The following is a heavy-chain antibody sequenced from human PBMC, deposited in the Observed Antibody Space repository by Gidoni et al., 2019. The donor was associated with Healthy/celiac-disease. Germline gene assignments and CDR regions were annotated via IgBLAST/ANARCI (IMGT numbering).Heavy chain of an antibody. Sequence: EVQLVEYGGGLVQPGGSLRPSGAAPGFTFSSYAMSWVRQAPGKGLEWVSAISGSGGSTCYADSVKGRFTISRDNSKNMLYLQMNSLRAEDTAVYYCAKSPLCISTSCYSLIGWFDPWGQGTLVTVSS. CDR2: ISGSGGST. V-gene: IGHV3-23*04. CDR3: AKSPLCISTSCYSLIGWFDP. D-gene: IGHD2-2*01. J-gene: IGHJ5*02. CDR1: GFTFSSYA.